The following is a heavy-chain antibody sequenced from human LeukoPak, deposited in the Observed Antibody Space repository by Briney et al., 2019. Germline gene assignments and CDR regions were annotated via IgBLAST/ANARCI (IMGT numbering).Heavy chain of an antibody. CDR3: ARTNAHIVVVPAAMKAALDY. Sequence: ASVKVSCKASGGTFSSYATSWVRQAPGQGLEWMGGIIPIFGTANYAQKFQGRVTITADESTSTAYMELNSLRSEDTAVYYCARTNAHIVVVPAAMKAALDYWGQGTLVTVSS. CDR2: IIPIFGTA. CDR1: GGTFSSYA. J-gene: IGHJ4*02. D-gene: IGHD2-2*01. V-gene: IGHV1-69*13.